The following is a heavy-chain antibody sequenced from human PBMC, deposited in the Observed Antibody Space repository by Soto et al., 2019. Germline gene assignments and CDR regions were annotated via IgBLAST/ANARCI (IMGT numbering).Heavy chain of an antibody. CDR3: FRGGVTSRTFDY. CDR2: IDPSDSYT. Sequence: PGESLKISCKGSGYSFTSYWISWVRQMPGKGLEWMGRIDPSDSYTNYSTSFQGHVTISVDKSISTAYVQWSSLKASDSAIYYCFRGGVTSRTFDYWGQGTLVTVSS. V-gene: IGHV5-10-1*01. CDR1: GYSFTSYW. D-gene: IGHD3-16*01. J-gene: IGHJ4*02.